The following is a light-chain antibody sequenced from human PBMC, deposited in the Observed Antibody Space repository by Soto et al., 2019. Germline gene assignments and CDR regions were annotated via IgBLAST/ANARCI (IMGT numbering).Light chain of an antibody. CDR3: LHDYSYPRT. Sequence: IQMTQSPSSLSASVVDRVTITCRASQGINNYLAWYQQKPGKAPNLLIYAASTLQRGVPSRFSGSGSGADFTLTIRSLQSEDSATYYCLHDYSYPRTFGQGTKV. V-gene: IGKV1-6*01. CDR1: QGINNY. J-gene: IGKJ1*01. CDR2: AAS.